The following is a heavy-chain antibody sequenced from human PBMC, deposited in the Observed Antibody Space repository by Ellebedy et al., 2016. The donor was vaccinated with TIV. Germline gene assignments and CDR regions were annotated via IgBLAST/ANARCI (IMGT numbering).Heavy chain of an antibody. CDR3: VKGGDYDRPDD. D-gene: IGHD4-17*01. CDR1: DFIFGDFS. Sequence: GGSLRLXXSASDFIFGDFSMNWVRQAPGKGLEWVSAISPSGGTTYYADSVKGRFTISRDNSKNILYLQMNSPRAEDAALYYCVKGGDYDRPDDWGQGTLVTVSS. CDR2: ISPSGGTT. J-gene: IGHJ4*02. V-gene: IGHV3-23*01.